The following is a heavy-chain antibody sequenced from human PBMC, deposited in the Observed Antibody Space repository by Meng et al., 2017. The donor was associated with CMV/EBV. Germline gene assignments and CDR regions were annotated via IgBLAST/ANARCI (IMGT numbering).Heavy chain of an antibody. J-gene: IGHJ6*02. CDR1: GFTFSSYS. Sequence: ESLKISCAASGFTFSSYSMNWVRQAPGKGLEWIGEINHSGSTNYNPSLKSRVTISVDTSKNQFSLKLSSVTAADTAVYYCAVMAARSITIFGVVSYYYYGMDVWGQGTTVTVSS. CDR2: INHSGST. CDR3: AVMAARSITIFGVVSYYYYGMDV. D-gene: IGHD3-3*01. V-gene: IGHV4-34*08.